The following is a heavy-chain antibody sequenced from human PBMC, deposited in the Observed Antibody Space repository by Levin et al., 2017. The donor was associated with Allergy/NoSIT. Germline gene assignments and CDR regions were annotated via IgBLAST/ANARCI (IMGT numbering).Heavy chain of an antibody. V-gene: IGHV3-53*01. J-gene: IGHJ3*02. D-gene: IGHD2-2*01. Sequence: GESLKISCAASGFTVSSHYMSWVRQAPGKGLEWVSVIYSGGSTYYADSVKGRFTISRDNSKNTLYLQMNSLRAEDTAVYYCARDLLPSCSSTSCYLGGWWVGAFDIWGQGTMVTVSS. CDR1: GFTVSSHY. CDR3: ARDLLPSCSSTSCYLGGWWVGAFDI. CDR2: IYSGGST.